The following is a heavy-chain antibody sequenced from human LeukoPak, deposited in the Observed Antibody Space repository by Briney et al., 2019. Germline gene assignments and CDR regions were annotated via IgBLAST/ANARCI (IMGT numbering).Heavy chain of an antibody. D-gene: IGHD4-17*01. V-gene: IGHV3-74*01. CDR3: ARDDDYGDYFFDY. Sequence: GGSLRLSCAASGFTFSSYWMHWVRQAPGKGLVWVSRINSDGSSTSYADSVKGRFTISRDNAKNTLYLQMNSLKAEDTAVYYCARDDDYGDYFFDYWGQGTLVTVSS. CDR2: INSDGSST. CDR1: GFTFSSYW. J-gene: IGHJ4*02.